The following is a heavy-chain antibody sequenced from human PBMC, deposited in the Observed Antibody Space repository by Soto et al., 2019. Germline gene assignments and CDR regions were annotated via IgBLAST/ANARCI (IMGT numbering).Heavy chain of an antibody. J-gene: IGHJ6*03. CDR3: ARSDWSGYYRPPYYYYMDV. V-gene: IGHV5-51*01. CDR2: IYPGDSDT. CDR1: GYSFTSYW. Sequence: LGESLKISCKGSGYSFTSYWIGWVRQMPGKGLEWMGIIYPGDSDTRYSPSFQGQVTISADKSISTAYLQWSSLKASDTAMYYCARSDWSGYYRPPYYYYMDVWGKGTTVTVSS. D-gene: IGHD3-3*01.